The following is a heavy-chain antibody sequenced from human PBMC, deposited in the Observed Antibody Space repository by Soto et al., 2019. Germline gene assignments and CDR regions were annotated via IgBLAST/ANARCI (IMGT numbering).Heavy chain of an antibody. J-gene: IGHJ6*03. CDR3: ARDIAAGGYYYMDV. Sequence: GRSLRLSCAASGFTVSSNYMSWVRQAPGKGLEWVSVIYSGGSTYYADSVKGRFTISRDNSKNTLYLQMNSLRAEDTAVYYCARDIAAGGYYYMDVWGKGTTVTVSS. CDR1: GFTVSSNY. V-gene: IGHV3-66*01. D-gene: IGHD6-13*01. CDR2: IYSGGST.